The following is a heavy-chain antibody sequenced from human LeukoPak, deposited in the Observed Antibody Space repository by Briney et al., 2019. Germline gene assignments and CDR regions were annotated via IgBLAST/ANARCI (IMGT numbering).Heavy chain of an antibody. CDR2: INPSGGST. Sequence: ASVKVSCKASGCTFTSYYMHWVRQAPGQGLEWMGIINPSGGSTSYAQKFQGRVTMTRDTSTSTVYMELSSLRSEDTAVYYCARGGYYDSSGFHTKDYWGQGTLVTVSS. D-gene: IGHD3-22*01. CDR1: GCTFTSYY. CDR3: ARGGYYDSSGFHTKDY. V-gene: IGHV1-46*01. J-gene: IGHJ4*02.